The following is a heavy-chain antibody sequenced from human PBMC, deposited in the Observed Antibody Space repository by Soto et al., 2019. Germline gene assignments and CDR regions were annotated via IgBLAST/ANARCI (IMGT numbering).Heavy chain of an antibody. V-gene: IGHV3-49*03. D-gene: IGHD2-8*01. CDR2: IRSKAYGGTT. CDR3: TREGLNVLMVYTFDY. Sequence: GGSLRLSCTASGFTFGDYAMSWFRQAPGKGLEWVGFIRSKAYGGTTEYAASVKGRFTISRDDSKSIAYLQMNSLKTEDTAVYYCTREGLNVLMVYTFDYWGQGTLVTVSS. CDR1: GFTFGDYA. J-gene: IGHJ4*02.